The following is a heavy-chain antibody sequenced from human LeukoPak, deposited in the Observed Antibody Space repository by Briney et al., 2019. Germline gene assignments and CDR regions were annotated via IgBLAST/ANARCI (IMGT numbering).Heavy chain of an antibody. CDR3: AQGHYVGNSEFLDN. V-gene: IGHV3-33*07. CDR1: GFSFSSYG. CDR2: IYNDGGLP. D-gene: IGHD4-23*01. J-gene: IGHJ4*02. Sequence: GRSLRLSCAASGFSFSSYGMYWVRQALGKGLEWVALIYNDGGLPNYLDSVRGRFTISRDNSKNTLYLQMDSLRVEDTAVYYCAQGHYVGNSEFLDNWGQGSLVIVSS.